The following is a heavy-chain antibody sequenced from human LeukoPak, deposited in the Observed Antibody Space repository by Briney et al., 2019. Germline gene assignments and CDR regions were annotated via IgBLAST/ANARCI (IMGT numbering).Heavy chain of an antibody. CDR1: GVSINSHY. CDR3: ARVLQNYYHLDV. V-gene: IGHV4-59*11. J-gene: IGHJ6*03. D-gene: IGHD3-3*01. CDR2: IYDSGSA. Sequence: PSETLSLTCTVSGVSINSHYWSWIRQPPGKGLEWIGFIYDSGSANYKSSLESRVTMTLDTSKNQFSLKLNSVTPADPAVYYCARVLQNYYHLDVWGKGTTVTVSS.